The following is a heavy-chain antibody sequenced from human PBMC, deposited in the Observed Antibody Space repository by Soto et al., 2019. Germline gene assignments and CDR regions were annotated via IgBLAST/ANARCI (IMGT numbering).Heavy chain of an antibody. D-gene: IGHD6-19*01. CDR3: ARTAIAVAGTGRYFDY. Sequence: SETLSLTCTVSGGSISSYYWSWIRQPPGKGLEWIGYIYYSGSTNYNPSLKSRVTISVDTSKNQFSLKLSSVTAADTAVYYCARTAIAVAGTGRYFDYWGQGTLVTVSS. V-gene: IGHV4-59*08. J-gene: IGHJ4*02. CDR2: IYYSGST. CDR1: GGSISSYY.